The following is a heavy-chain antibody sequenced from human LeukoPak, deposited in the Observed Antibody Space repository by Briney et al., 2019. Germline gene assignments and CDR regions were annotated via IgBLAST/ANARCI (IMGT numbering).Heavy chain of an antibody. CDR2: ISSSGSTI. Sequence: GGSLRLSCAASGFTFSDYYMSWIRRAPGKGLEWVSYISSSGSTIYYADSVKGRFTISRDNAKNSLYLQMNSLRAEDTAVYYFARYFCFGGSCYYYYWGQGTLVTVSS. D-gene: IGHD2-15*01. V-gene: IGHV3-11*04. J-gene: IGHJ4*02. CDR1: GFTFSDYY. CDR3: ARYFCFGGSCYYYY.